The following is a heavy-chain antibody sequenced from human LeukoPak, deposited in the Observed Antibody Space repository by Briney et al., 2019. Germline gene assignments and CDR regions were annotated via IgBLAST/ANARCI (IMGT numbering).Heavy chain of an antibody. V-gene: IGHV1-46*01. J-gene: IGHJ4*02. Sequence: ASVKVSCKASGYTFTSYYMHWVRQAPGQGLEWMGIINPSGGSTSYAQKFQGRVTITTDESTSTAYMELSSLRSEDTAVYYCARGSFTPYDYWGQGTLVTVSS. CDR1: GYTFTSYY. D-gene: IGHD3-10*01. CDR3: ARGSFTPYDY. CDR2: INPSGGST.